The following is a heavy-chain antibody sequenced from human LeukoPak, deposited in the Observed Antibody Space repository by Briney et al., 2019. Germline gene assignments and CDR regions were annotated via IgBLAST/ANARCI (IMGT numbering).Heavy chain of an antibody. CDR2: INHSGST. D-gene: IGHD1-1*01. CDR3: ARAKVHSGTFDY. V-gene: IGHV4-34*01. J-gene: IGHJ4*02. CDR1: GGSFSGYY. Sequence: SETLSLTCAVYGGSFSGYYWSWIRQPPGKGLEWIGEINHSGSTNYNPSLKSRVTISVDTSKNQFSLKLSSVTAADTAVYYCARAKVHSGTFDYWGQGTLVTVSS.